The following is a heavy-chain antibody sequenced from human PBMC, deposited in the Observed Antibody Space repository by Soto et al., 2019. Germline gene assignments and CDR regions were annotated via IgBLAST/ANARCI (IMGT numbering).Heavy chain of an antibody. J-gene: IGHJ6*02. V-gene: IGHV1-18*01. Sequence: ASVKVSCKASGYTCTSYGISWVRQAPGQGLEWMGWISAYNGNTNYAQKLQGRVTMTTDTSTSTAYMELRSLRSDDTAVYYCARVEDYGGNLWYYYGLDVWGQGTTVTVSS. CDR1: GYTCTSYG. D-gene: IGHD4-17*01. CDR3: ARVEDYGGNLWYYYGLDV. CDR2: ISAYNGNT.